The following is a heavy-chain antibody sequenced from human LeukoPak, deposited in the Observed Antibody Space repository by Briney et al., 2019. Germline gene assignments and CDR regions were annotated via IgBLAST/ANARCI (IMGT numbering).Heavy chain of an antibody. D-gene: IGHD5-12*01. J-gene: IGHJ4*02. CDR3: ARGRGGYDRAFDY. V-gene: IGHV1-69*05. Sequence: SVKVSCKASGGTFSSYAISWVRQAPGQGLEWMGGIIPIFGTANYAQKFQGRVTITTDESTSTAYMELSSLRAEDTAVYYCARGRGGYDRAFDYWGQGTLVTVSS. CDR2: IIPIFGTA. CDR1: GGTFSSYA.